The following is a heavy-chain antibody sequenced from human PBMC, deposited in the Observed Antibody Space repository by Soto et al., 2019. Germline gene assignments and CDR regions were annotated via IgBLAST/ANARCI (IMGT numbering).Heavy chain of an antibody. V-gene: IGHV4-61*01. Sequence: SETLSLTCTVSGGSVSSESHYWSWIRQTPGKGLEGIGYIYYTGSTNYNPSLKGRVTMSVDTSRDQVSLRLRSVTRADTAAYYCARDQYDFRSGSYYYATEVWGQGTKVTVSS. D-gene: IGHD3-3*01. CDR1: GGSVSSESHY. J-gene: IGHJ6*02. CDR2: IYYTGST. CDR3: ARDQYDFRSGSYYYATEV.